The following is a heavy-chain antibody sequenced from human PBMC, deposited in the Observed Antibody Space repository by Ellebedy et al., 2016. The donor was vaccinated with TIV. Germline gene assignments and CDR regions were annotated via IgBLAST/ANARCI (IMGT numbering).Heavy chain of an antibody. J-gene: IGHJ5*02. D-gene: IGHD3-16*01. CDR1: GFSFRSYW. V-gene: IGHV3-7*01. Sequence: PGGSLRLSCAASGFSFRSYWMSWVRQAPGKGLEWVANIYQDGSDKYYVDSVKGRFTISRDNAKNSLFLQMNSLRAEDTAVYYCARRGSYGDYAVQVNSRFDRWGRGTLVTVSS. CDR3: ARRGSYGDYAVQVNSRFDR. CDR2: IYQDGSDK.